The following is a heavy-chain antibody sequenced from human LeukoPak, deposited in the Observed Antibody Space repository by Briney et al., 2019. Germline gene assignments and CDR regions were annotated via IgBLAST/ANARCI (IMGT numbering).Heavy chain of an antibody. CDR3: AKASSASPSCLNF. V-gene: IGHV3-30*04. D-gene: IGHD2-2*01. Sequence: GGSLRLSCAASGFTFSSYAMHWVRQAPGKGLEWVAVISYDGSNKYYADSVKGRFTISRDNSKNTLYLQMNSLRAEDTAVYYCAKASSASPSCLNFWGQGTLVTVSS. J-gene: IGHJ4*02. CDR1: GFTFSSYA. CDR2: ISYDGSNK.